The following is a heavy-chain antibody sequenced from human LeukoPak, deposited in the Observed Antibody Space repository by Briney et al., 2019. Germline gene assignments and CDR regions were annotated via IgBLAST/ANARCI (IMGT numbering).Heavy chain of an antibody. D-gene: IGHD3-10*01. V-gene: IGHV3-7*04. Sequence: GGSLRLSCAASGFTFSTYWMSWVRQAPGKGLECVANIKQDGSEKYFVDSVKGRFTISRDNAKNSLYLQVNSLRAEDTAVYYCARAPYGSGSSNFDYWGQGSLVTVSS. CDR1: GFTFSTYW. J-gene: IGHJ4*02. CDR2: IKQDGSEK. CDR3: ARAPYGSGSSNFDY.